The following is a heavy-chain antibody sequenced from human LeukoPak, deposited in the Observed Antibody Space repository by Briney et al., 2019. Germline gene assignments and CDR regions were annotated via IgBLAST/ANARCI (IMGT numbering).Heavy chain of an antibody. CDR2: IYYSGST. V-gene: IGHV4-39*01. D-gene: IGHD6-13*01. J-gene: IGHJ6*03. Sequence: SETLSLTCIVSGGSISSSGYYWGWIRQPPGKGLEWIGSIYYSGSTYYNPSLKSRVTISVDTSKNQFSLKLTSVTAADTAVYYCARLSGSSSWDHYYYYYMDVWGKGTTVTVSS. CDR3: ARLSGSSSWDHYYYYYMDV. CDR1: GGSISSSGYY.